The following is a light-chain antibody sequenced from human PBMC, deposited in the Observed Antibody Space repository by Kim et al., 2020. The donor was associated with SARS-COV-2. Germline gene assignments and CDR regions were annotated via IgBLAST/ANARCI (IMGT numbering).Light chain of an antibody. CDR3: QQSYSTPYT. CDR1: QSISNY. V-gene: IGKV1-39*01. J-gene: IGKJ2*01. CDR2: AAS. Sequence: DIQMTQSPSSLSASVGDRVTITCRASQSISNYLNWYQQKPGKAPKLLIYAASSLQSGVPSRFSGSGSGTDFNLTISSLQPEDFATYYCQQSYSTPYTFGQGTKLEI.